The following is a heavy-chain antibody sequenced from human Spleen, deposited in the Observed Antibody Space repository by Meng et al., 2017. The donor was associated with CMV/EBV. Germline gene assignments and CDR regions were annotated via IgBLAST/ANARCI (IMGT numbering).Heavy chain of an antibody. CDR1: GFAFRNYW. D-gene: IGHD3-22*01. CDR3: ATTYYYDDTDYP. V-gene: IGHV3-7*01. CDR2: INQHGSEN. J-gene: IGHJ5*02. Sequence: GGSLRLSCAASGFAFRNYWMTWIRQAPGKGLEWVGNINQHGSENQYADSVRGRFTISRDNARNSVYLQMNTLRAEDTAVYYCATTYYYDDTDYPSGQGTLVTVSS.